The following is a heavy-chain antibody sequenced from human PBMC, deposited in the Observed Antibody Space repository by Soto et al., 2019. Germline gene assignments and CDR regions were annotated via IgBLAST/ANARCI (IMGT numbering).Heavy chain of an antibody. D-gene: IGHD3-22*01. CDR1: GYTFTSYY. CDR3: ARDPDYDSSGYYYDH. J-gene: IGHJ5*02. Sequence: ASVKVSCKASGYTFTSYYMHWVRQAPGQGLEWMGMINPSCGSTSYAQKFQGRVTITADASTSTAYMELSSLRSEDTAVYYCARDPDYDSSGYYYDHWGQGTLVTVSS. CDR2: INPSCGST. V-gene: IGHV1-46*01.